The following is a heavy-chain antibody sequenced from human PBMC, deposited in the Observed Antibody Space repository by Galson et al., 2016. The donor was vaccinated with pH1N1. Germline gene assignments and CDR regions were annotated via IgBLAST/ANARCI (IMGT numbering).Heavy chain of an antibody. D-gene: IGHD6-13*01. CDR2: IYYTGTT. CDR1: GDSINNYY. J-gene: IGHJ4*01. Sequence: SETLSLTCSVSGDSINNYYWTWIRQPPGKGLEWIGYIYYTGTTKYNPSLKSRVTISVDMSKNQFSLKLNSATAADTAMSYCARVLSSYRSLIDYWGQGTLVTVSS. V-gene: IGHV4-59*01. CDR3: ARVLSSYRSLIDY.